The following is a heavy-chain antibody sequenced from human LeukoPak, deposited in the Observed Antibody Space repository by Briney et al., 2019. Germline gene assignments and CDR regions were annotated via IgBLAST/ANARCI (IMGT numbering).Heavy chain of an antibody. V-gene: IGHV3-21*01. CDR1: GFAFSGYG. D-gene: IGHD3-16*01. CDR3: ARDSGTYSGYYYYYMDV. Sequence: GGSLRLSCAASGFAFSGYGLNWVRQTPGKGPEWLSSISSTGSDIHYADSVKGRFTISRDNAKNSGYLQMDSLRVEDTALYYCARDSGTYSGYYYYYMDVWGKGTTVTVSS. J-gene: IGHJ6*03. CDR2: ISSTGSDI.